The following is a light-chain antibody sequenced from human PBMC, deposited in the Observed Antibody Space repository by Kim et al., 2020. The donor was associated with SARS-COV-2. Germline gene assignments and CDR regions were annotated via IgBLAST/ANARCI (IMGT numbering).Light chain of an antibody. Sequence: SPGERATLPCRASQTVRTSYLAWYQQKPGQAPRLLINDASRRATGIPDRISGSGSGTDFTLTISRLEPEDFAVYYCQQYASSPTTFGGGTKVDIK. CDR1: QTVRTSY. CDR3: QQYASSPTT. V-gene: IGKV3-20*01. CDR2: DAS. J-gene: IGKJ4*01.